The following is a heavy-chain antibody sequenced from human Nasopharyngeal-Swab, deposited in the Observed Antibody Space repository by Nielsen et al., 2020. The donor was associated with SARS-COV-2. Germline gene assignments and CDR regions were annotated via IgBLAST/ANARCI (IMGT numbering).Heavy chain of an antibody. J-gene: IGHJ6*02. V-gene: IGHV3-48*03. Sequence: GVLKISCAASGFTFSSYEMNWVHQAPGKGLEWVSYISSSGSTIYYADSVKGRFTISRDNAKNSLYLQMNSLRAEDTAVYYCASARPTLDVWGQGTTVTVSS. CDR1: GFTFSSYE. CDR2: ISSSGSTI. CDR3: ASARPTLDV.